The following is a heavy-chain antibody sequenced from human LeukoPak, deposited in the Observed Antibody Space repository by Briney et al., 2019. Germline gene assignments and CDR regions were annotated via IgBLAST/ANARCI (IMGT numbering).Heavy chain of an antibody. J-gene: IGHJ4*02. Sequence: PSETLSLTCTVSGGSISSTDYYWSWVRQPPGKGLEWIGHISHSGNTDYSPSLQSRVTISLDRSQSQFSLQLSSVTAADAAVYYCARVGYGWFEGDSWGQGTLVTVSS. CDR2: ISHSGNT. D-gene: IGHD3-10*01. CDR3: ARVGYGWFEGDS. CDR1: GGSISSTDYY. V-gene: IGHV4-30-2*01.